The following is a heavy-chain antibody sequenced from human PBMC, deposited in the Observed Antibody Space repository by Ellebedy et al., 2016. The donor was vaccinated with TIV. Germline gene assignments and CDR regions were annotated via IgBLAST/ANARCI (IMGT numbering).Heavy chain of an antibody. D-gene: IGHD4-17*01. J-gene: IGHJ5*02. V-gene: IGHV1-2*02. CDR3: ARKDRIEVTSLDNWFDP. CDR1: GYTFTGYY. CDR2: INPNSGGT. Sequence: ASVKVSXXASGYTFTGYYMHWVRQAPGQGLEWMGWINPNSGGTNYAQKFQGRVTMTRDTSISTYYMELSRLRSDDTAVYYCARKDRIEVTSLDNWFDPWGQGTLVTVSS.